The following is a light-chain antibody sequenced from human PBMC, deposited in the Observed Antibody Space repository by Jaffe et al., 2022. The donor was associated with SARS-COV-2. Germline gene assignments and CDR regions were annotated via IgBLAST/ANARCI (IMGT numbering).Light chain of an antibody. CDR2: AAS. J-gene: IGKJ1*01. Sequence: DIQMTQSPSSLSASVGDRVTITCRASQSISNFLNWYQHEPGKAPKFLIYAASSLQSGVPSRFSGSGSGTDFTLTISSLQPEDSATYYCQQSENTPPAFGQGTKVEVK. V-gene: IGKV1-39*01. CDR3: QQSENTPPA. CDR1: QSISNF.